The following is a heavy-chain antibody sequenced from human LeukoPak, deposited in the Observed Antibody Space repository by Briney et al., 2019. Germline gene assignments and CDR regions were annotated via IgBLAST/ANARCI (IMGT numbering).Heavy chain of an antibody. D-gene: IGHD5-18*01. V-gene: IGHV4-4*07. CDR1: GGSISSYY. J-gene: IGHJ6*03. Sequence: SETLSLTCTVSGGSISSYYWSWIRQPAGKGLEWIGRIYTSGSTNYNPSLKSRVTMSVDTSKNQFSLKLSSVTAADTAVYYCARADGYTWGYNYYYYYMDVWGKGTTVTISS. CDR2: IYTSGST. CDR3: ARADGYTWGYNYYYYYMDV.